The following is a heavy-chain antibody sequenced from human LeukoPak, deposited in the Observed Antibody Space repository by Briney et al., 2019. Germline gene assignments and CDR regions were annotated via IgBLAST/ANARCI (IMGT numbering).Heavy chain of an antibody. CDR3: AKAPGVGAVYYFDC. CDR1: GFTFSSYG. Sequence: GGSLRLSCAASGFTFSSYGMHWVRQAPGKGLEWVAFIRYDGSNKYYADSVKGRFTISRDNSKNTLYLQMNSLRAEDTAVYYCAKAPGVGAVYYFDCWGQGTLVTVSS. J-gene: IGHJ4*02. D-gene: IGHD1-26*01. CDR2: IRYDGSNK. V-gene: IGHV3-30*02.